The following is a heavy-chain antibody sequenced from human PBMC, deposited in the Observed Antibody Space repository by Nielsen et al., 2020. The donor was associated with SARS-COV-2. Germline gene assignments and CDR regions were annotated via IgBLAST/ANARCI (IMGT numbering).Heavy chain of an antibody. Sequence: VRQAPGKGLEWVSVIYRGGSTYYADSVKGRFTISRDNSKNTLYLQMNSLRAEDTAVYYCARTSETGSYYDFWSGYYGYYYYGMDVWGQGTTVTVSS. J-gene: IGHJ6*02. D-gene: IGHD3-3*01. CDR2: IYRGGST. CDR3: ARTSETGSYYDFWSGYYGYYYYGMDV. V-gene: IGHV3-53*01.